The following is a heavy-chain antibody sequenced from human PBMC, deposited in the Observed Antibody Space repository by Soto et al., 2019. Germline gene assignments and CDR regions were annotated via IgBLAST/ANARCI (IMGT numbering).Heavy chain of an antibody. CDR1: GFTFGDYA. CDR2: IRSKAYGGTT. V-gene: IGHV3-49*03. D-gene: IGHD6-19*01. J-gene: IGHJ3*02. CDR3: TRDRRGGWRRYAFDI. Sequence: SLRLSCTASGFTFGDYAMSWFRQAPGKGLEWVGFIRSKAYGGTTEYAASVKGRFTISRDDSKSIAYLQMNSLKTEDTAVYYCTRDRRGGWRRYAFDIWGQGTMVTVSS.